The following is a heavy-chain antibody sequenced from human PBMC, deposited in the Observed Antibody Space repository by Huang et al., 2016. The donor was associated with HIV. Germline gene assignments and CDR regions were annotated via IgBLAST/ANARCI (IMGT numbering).Heavy chain of an antibody. Sequence: QVQLVQSGPEVKKPGASVKVSCQTSGYIFSNYDINWVQQAPGQGLHGMGWLNPNSGKTAYGQNFQGRVTLTRSTSTGAAYMVLNSLTSQDTAVYYCARLTSGWYQDYWGQGTLVTVSS. J-gene: IGHJ4*02. D-gene: IGHD6-19*01. CDR1: GYIFSNYD. CDR3: ARLTSGWYQDY. V-gene: IGHV1-8*01. CDR2: LNPNSGKT.